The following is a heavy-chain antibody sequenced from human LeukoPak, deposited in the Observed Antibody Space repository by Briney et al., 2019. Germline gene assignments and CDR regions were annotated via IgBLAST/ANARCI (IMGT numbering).Heavy chain of an antibody. CDR2: IKQDGSEK. CDR1: GFTFSSYW. V-gene: IGHV3-7*03. Sequence: GGSLRLSCAASGFTFSSYWMSWVRQAPGKGLEWVANIKQDGSEKYYVDSVKGRFTISRDNAKNSLYLQMNSLRAEDTAVYYCAKDLSAKYDILTGYYDGTLDAFDIWGQGTMVTVSS. D-gene: IGHD3-9*01. CDR3: AKDLSAKYDILTGYYDGTLDAFDI. J-gene: IGHJ3*02.